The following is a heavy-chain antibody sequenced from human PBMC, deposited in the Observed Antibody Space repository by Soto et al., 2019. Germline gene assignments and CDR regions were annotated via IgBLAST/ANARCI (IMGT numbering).Heavy chain of an antibody. J-gene: IGHJ4*02. V-gene: IGHV3-21*01. CDR1: GFTFSSYS. D-gene: IGHD4-17*01. Sequence: GGSLRLSCAASGFTFSSYSMNWVRQAPGKGLEWVSSISSSSSYIYYADSVKGRFTISRDNAKNSLYLQMNSLRAEDTAVYYCARDGPTTVTTFFDYWGQGTLVTVSS. CDR3: ARDGPTTVTTFFDY. CDR2: ISSSSSYI.